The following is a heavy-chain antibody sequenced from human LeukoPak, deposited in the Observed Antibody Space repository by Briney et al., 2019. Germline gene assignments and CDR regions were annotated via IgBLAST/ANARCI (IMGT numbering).Heavy chain of an antibody. CDR2: IYYSGST. D-gene: IGHD1-26*01. CDR3: ARGRIVGAVNAFDT. Sequence: SETLSLTCTVSGGSISSYYWSWIRQPPGKGLEWIGYIYYSGSTNYNPSLKSRVTISVDTSKNQFSLKLSSVTAADTAVYYCARGRIVGAVNAFDTWGQGTMVTVSS. J-gene: IGHJ3*02. CDR1: GGSISSYY. V-gene: IGHV4-59*01.